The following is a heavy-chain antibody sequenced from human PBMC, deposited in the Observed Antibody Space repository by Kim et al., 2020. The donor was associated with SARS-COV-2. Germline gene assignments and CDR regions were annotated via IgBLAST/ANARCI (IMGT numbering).Heavy chain of an antibody. J-gene: IGHJ6*02. CDR1: GYTFTNYG. Sequence: ASVKVSCKASGYTFTNYGVSWVRQAPGQGLEWMGWISLYNDKTNYAQKFQGRVILTADTSTSTAYMELRSLRSDDTAVYYCARDASKYCSRTSCYSGYYYYGMDVWGQGTTVTVSS. D-gene: IGHD2-2*01. CDR3: ARDASKYCSRTSCYSGYYYYGMDV. CDR2: ISLYNDKT. V-gene: IGHV1-18*01.